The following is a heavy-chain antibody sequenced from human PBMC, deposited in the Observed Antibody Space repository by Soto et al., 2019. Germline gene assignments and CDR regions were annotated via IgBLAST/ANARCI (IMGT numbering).Heavy chain of an antibody. CDR2: IYKIATT. J-gene: IGHJ5*01. V-gene: IGHV4-30-4*01. CDR1: GDSICNLDYF. Sequence: SETLSLTCSVSGDSICNLDYFWAWIRQPPGQALEYIGYIYKIATTYYNPSFESRVAISVDTSKSQFSLNVTSVTAADTAMYFCARGRYCLTGRCFPNWFDSWGQGALVTVSS. D-gene: IGHD7-27*01. CDR3: ARGRYCLTGRCFPNWFDS.